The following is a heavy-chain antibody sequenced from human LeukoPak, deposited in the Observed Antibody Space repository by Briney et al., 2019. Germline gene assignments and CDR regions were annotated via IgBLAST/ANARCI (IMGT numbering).Heavy chain of an antibody. D-gene: IGHD2-15*01. CDR3: ARGRNWRTLCHYCMDV. J-gene: IGHJ6*03. CDR1: GGSFSGYY. Sequence: NPSETLSLTCGVSGGSFSGYYWNWIRQPPGKGLEWMGEINDGGVSNYNPSLKSRVTISIDTSNKQISLNMSSVAAADTAVYYCARGRNWRTLCHYCMDVWGKGTTVTVSS. CDR2: INDGGVS. V-gene: IGHV4-34*01.